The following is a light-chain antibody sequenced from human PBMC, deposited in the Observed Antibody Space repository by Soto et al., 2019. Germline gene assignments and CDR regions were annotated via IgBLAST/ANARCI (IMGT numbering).Light chain of an antibody. CDR2: EVS. V-gene: IGLV2-8*01. Sequence: QSALTQPPSASGSPGQSVTISCTGTSSDVGGYNYVSWYQQHPGKAPKVMIYEVSNRPSGVPDRFSGSKSGNTASLTVSGLQAEDEADYYCSSYGGSNNLVFGGGTKVTVL. J-gene: IGLJ3*02. CDR3: SSYGGSNNLV. CDR1: SSDVGGYNY.